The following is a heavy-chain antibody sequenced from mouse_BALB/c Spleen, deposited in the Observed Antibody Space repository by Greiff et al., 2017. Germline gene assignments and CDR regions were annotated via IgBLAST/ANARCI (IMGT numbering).Heavy chain of an antibody. J-gene: IGHJ2*01. Sequence: VQLQQSGPELVKPGASVKIPCKASGYTFTDYNMDWVKQSHGKSLEWIGEINPSNGRTNYNEKFKSKATLTVDKSSSTAYMQLSSLTSEDSAVYYCARWGITTVVAGDCWGQGTTLTVSS. CDR2: INPSNGRT. CDR3: ARWGITTVVAGDC. CDR1: GYTFTDYN. D-gene: IGHD1-1*01. V-gene: IGHV1-18*01.